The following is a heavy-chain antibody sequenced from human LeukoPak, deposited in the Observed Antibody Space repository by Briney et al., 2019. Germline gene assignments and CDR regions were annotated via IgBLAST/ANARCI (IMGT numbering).Heavy chain of an antibody. CDR2: ISAYNGNT. D-gene: IGHD4/OR15-4a*01. V-gene: IGHV1-18*01. CDR1: GYTFTSYG. Sequence: RVASVKVSCKTSGYTFTSYGISWVRQAPGQGLEWMGWISAYNGNTQYAQKIQGRVTMTTDTSTSTAYMELTSLRHDDAAIYYCAWDTMVDDLTWGQGTLITVSS. J-gene: IGHJ4*02. CDR3: AWDTMVDDLT.